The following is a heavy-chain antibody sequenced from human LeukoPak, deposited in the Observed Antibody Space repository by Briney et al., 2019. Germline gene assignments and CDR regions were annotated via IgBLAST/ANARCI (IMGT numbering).Heavy chain of an antibody. CDR2: ISAYNGNT. CDR3: AREYPYYDILTDRGMDYYYGMDV. Sequence: EASVKVSCKASGYTFTSYGISWVRQAPGQGLEWMGWISAYNGNTNYAQKLQGRVTMTTDTSTSTAYMELRSPRSDDTAVYYCAREYPYYDILTDRGMDYYYGMDVWGQGTTVTVSS. V-gene: IGHV1-18*01. J-gene: IGHJ6*02. CDR1: GYTFTSYG. D-gene: IGHD3-9*01.